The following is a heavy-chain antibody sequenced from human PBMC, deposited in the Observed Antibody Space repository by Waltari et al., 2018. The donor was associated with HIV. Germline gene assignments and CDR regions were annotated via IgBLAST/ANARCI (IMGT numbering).Heavy chain of an antibody. D-gene: IGHD3-22*01. CDR1: GYKFVGYS. V-gene: IGHV1-18*01. J-gene: IGHJ4*02. CDR3: ARDCSSGSCNYDY. CDR2: ISGFNGNT. Sequence: QVQLVQSGAEVKKPGASVKVSCKTSGYKFVGYSIAWVRQAPGQGLEWLGRISGFNGNTDYAQKIQGRVIMTTDISTKTAYIELSSLRYDDTAVYYCARDCSSGSCNYDYWGQGTLVTVSS.